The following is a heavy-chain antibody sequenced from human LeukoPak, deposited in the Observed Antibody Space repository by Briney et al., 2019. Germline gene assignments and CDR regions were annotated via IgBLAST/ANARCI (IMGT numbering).Heavy chain of an antibody. CDR1: GFTFSSYG. J-gene: IGHJ3*02. CDR3: AKGSGGGYYYLGPFDI. D-gene: IGHD3-22*01. Sequence: PGRSLRLSCAASGFTFSSYGMHWVRQAPGKGLEWVAVISYDGSNKYYADSVKGRFTISRDNSKNTLYLQMNSLRAEDTAVYYCAKGSGGGYYYLGPFDIWGQGTMVTVSS. CDR2: ISYDGSNK. V-gene: IGHV3-30*18.